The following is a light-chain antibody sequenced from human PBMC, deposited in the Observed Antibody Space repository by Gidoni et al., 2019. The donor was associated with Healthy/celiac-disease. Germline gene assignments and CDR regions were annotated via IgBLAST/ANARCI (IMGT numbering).Light chain of an antibody. Sequence: DIQMTQSPSSLSASVGDRVTLTCRASQSISSYLNLYQQKPGNAPKLLIYAASRLQSGVPSRFSGSGSGTDFTLTISSLQPEDFGTYYCQQSYITLFTFGPGTKVDIK. CDR2: AAS. V-gene: IGKV1-39*01. J-gene: IGKJ3*01. CDR3: QQSYITLFT. CDR1: QSISSY.